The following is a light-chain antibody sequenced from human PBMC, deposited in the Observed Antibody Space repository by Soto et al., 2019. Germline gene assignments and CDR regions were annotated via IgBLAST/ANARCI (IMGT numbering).Light chain of an antibody. J-gene: IGKJ5*01. CDR1: QPIGRH. Sequence: DFQMTQSPSSLSASVGDRVTITCQAWQPIGRHLNWYQQKPGKAPKLLIYSASSLQSGVPSGFSGSGSGTNFTLTISNLQPEDFATYYCQQSFSVPPTFGQGTRLEIK. CDR2: SAS. CDR3: QQSFSVPPT. V-gene: IGKV1-39*01.